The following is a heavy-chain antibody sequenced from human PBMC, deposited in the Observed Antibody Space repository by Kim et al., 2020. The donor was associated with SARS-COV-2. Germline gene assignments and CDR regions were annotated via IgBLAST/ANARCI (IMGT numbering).Heavy chain of an antibody. CDR2: IIPILGIA. D-gene: IGHD5-12*01. V-gene: IGHV1-69*04. Sequence: SVKVSCKASGGTFSSYAISWVRQAPGQGLEWMGRIIPILGIANYAQKFQGRVTITADKSTSTAYMELSSLRSEDTDVYYCARGGGGGYSPYYYYGMDVWGQGTTVTVSS. J-gene: IGHJ6*02. CDR1: GGTFSSYA. CDR3: ARGGGGGYSPYYYYGMDV.